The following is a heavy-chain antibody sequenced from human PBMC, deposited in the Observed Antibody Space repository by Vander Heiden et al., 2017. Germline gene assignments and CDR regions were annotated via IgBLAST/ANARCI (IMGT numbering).Heavy chain of an antibody. CDR2: ISGSGGST. CDR1: GFTLARYA. Sequence: EVQLLESGGGLVQPGGSLRLSCSASGFTLARYAMTGVRQAAGEGLNWVSGISGSGGSTFYADSVKGRFTISRDNSRNTLYLQMNSLRAEDTAVYYCAKDAYDYVWGSYRREYYFDHWGQGTLVAVSS. V-gene: IGHV3-23*01. CDR3: AKDAYDYVWGSYRREYYFDH. D-gene: IGHD3-16*02. J-gene: IGHJ4*02.